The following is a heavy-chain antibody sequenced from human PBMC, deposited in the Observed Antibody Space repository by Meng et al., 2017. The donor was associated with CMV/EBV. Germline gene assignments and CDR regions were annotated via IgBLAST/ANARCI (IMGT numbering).Heavy chain of an antibody. CDR1: GFLFSSSA. V-gene: IGHV3-30*04. D-gene: IGHD6-13*01. CDR3: AREDIAAAVEYYYYGMDV. J-gene: IGHJ6*02. Sequence: GGLLRLSFAALGFLFSSSAMHWVRQAPGKGLEWVAVISYDGSNKYYADSVKGRFTISRDNSKNTLYLQMNSLRAEDTAVYYCAREDIAAAVEYYYYGMDVWGQGTTVTVSS. CDR2: ISYDGSNK.